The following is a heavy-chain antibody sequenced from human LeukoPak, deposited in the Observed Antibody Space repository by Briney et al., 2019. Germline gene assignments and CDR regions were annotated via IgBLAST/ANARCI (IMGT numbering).Heavy chain of an antibody. CDR2: INHSGST. J-gene: IGHJ6*02. V-gene: IGHV4-34*01. D-gene: IGHD2-2*01. Sequence: SETLSLTCAVYGGSFSGYYWSWIRQPPGKGLEWIGEINHSGSTNYNPSLKSRATISVDTSKNQFSLKLSSVTAADTAVYYCARVGYCSSTSCYGMDVWGQGTTVTVSS. CDR1: GGSFSGYY. CDR3: ARVGYCSSTSCYGMDV.